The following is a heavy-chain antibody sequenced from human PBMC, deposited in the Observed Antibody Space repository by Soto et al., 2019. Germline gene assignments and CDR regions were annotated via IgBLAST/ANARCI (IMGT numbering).Heavy chain of an antibody. CDR2: ISGDSGAI. CDR1: GFTFSTSS. J-gene: IGHJ4*02. D-gene: IGHD3-16*01. Sequence: VQLLESGGGLVQPGGSLRLSCAASGFTFSTSSMSWVRQAPGKGLEWVSAISGDSGAIYYADSEKGRFTISRDNSRDTLYLQMNSLRAEDTALYFCARGGRFTFGFDYWGQGTLISVSS. CDR3: ARGGRFTFGFDY. V-gene: IGHV3-23*01.